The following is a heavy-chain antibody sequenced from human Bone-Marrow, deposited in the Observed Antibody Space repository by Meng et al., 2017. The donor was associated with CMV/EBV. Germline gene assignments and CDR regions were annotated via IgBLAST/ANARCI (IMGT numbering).Heavy chain of an antibody. CDR1: GGSISSGDYY. CDR2: IYYSGST. V-gene: IGHV4-30-4*08. Sequence: QVQLKGPGPGRVKPYQTLSLPCTVSGGSISSGDYYWSWIRQPPGKGLEWIGYIYYSGSTYYNPSLKSRVTISVDTSKNQFSLKLSSVTAADTAVYYCARDMGSSGYYGNNWFDPWGQGTLVTVSS. CDR3: ARDMGSSGYYGNNWFDP. D-gene: IGHD3-22*01. J-gene: IGHJ5*02.